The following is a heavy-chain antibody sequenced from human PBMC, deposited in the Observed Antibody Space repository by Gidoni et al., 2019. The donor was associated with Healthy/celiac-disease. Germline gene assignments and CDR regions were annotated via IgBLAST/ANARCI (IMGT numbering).Heavy chain of an antibody. V-gene: IGHV3-21*01. Sequence: EVQLVESGGGLVKPGGSLRLSRAASVSTVSSYSMNWVRQSQGKGLEWVSSISSSSSYIYDADSVKGRFTISRDNAKNSLYLQMNSLRAEDTAVYYCARKTYDSSGGAWGQGTLVTVSS. CDR1: VSTVSSYS. CDR3: ARKTYDSSGGA. J-gene: IGHJ5*02. CDR2: ISSSSSYI. D-gene: IGHD3-22*01.